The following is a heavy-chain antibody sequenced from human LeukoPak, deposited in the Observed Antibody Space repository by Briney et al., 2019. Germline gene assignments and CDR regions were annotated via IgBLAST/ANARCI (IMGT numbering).Heavy chain of an antibody. D-gene: IGHD3-3*02. J-gene: IGHJ2*01. CDR2: IYSGATT. V-gene: IGHV3-53*01. CDR3: ARVGDHFHWNLDL. CDR1: GFTVTNYY. Sequence: PGGSLRLSCAASGFTVTNYYMNWVRQAPGKGLEWVSIIYSGATTYYADSVKGRFTISRDTSKNTVSLQMNSLRGEDTAVYFCARVGDHFHWNLDLWGRGTLVTVSS.